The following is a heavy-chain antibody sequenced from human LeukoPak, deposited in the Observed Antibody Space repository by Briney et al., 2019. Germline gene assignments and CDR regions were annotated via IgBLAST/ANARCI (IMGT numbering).Heavy chain of an antibody. D-gene: IGHD1-26*01. CDR2: INHSGST. CDR1: VGSFSGYY. CDR3: ARDADTVGDEGGLLDY. Sequence: PSETLSLTCAVYVGSFSGYYWSWIRQPPGKGLEWIGEINHSGSTNYNPSLKSRVTISMDTSKNQFSLKLRSVTAADTAVYYCARDADTVGDEGGLLDYWGQGTLATVSS. V-gene: IGHV4-34*01. J-gene: IGHJ4*02.